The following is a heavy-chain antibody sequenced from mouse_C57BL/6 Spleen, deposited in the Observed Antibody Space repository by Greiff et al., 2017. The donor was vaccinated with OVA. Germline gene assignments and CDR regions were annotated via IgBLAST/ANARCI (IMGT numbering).Heavy chain of an antibody. CDR1: GYTFTDYY. CDR2: INPNNGGT. J-gene: IGHJ2*01. Sequence: EVQLHQSGPELVKPGASVKISCKASGYTFTDYYMNWVKQSHGKSLEWIGDINPNNGGTSYNQKFKGKATLTVDKSSSTAYMELRSLTSEDSAVYYCARTTTADYWGQGTTLTVSS. V-gene: IGHV1-26*01. D-gene: IGHD1-2*01. CDR3: ARTTTADY.